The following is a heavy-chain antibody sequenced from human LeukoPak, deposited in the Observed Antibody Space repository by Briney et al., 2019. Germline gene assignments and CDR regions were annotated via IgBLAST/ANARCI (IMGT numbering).Heavy chain of an antibody. D-gene: IGHD4-17*01. CDR2: VSGSGGST. CDR1: GFTFSSYG. J-gene: IGHJ4*02. Sequence: GGSLRLSCAASGFTFSSYGMSWVRQAPGKGLEWVSAVSGSGGSTYYADSVKGRFTISRDNSKNTLYLQMNSLRAEDTAVYYCATSPPTGITVSYFDSWGQGTLVTVSS. V-gene: IGHV3-23*01. CDR3: ATSPPTGITVSYFDS.